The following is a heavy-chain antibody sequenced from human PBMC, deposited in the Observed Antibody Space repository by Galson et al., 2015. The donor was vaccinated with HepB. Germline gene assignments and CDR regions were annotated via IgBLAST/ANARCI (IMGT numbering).Heavy chain of an antibody. CDR2: IIPIFGTA. Sequence: SVKVSCKASGGTFSSYAISWVRQAPGQGLEWMGGIIPIFGTANYAQKFQGRVTITADESTSTAYMELSSLRSEDTAVYYCASHKRGYCSSTSCYNDYYYYYMDVWGKGTTVTASS. CDR3: ASHKRGYCSSTSCYNDYYYYYMDV. D-gene: IGHD2-2*02. V-gene: IGHV1-69*13. J-gene: IGHJ6*03. CDR1: GGTFSSYA.